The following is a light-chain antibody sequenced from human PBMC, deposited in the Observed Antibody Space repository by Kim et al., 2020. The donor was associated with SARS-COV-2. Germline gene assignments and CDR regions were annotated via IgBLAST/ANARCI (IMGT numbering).Light chain of an antibody. CDR1: KLGDKY. V-gene: IGLV3-1*01. J-gene: IGLJ3*02. Sequence: SYELTQPPSVSVSPGQTANITCSGDKLGDKYACWYQQKPGQSPVLVIYQDSKRPSGIPERFSGSNSGNTATLTISGTQAMDEADYYCQAWDSSWVFG. CDR2: QDS. CDR3: QAWDSSWV.